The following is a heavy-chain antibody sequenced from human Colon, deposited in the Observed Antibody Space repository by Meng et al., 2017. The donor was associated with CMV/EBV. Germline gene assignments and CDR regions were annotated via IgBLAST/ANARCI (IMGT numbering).Heavy chain of an antibody. Sequence: GESLKISCAASGFTFSDYYMSWIRQAPGKGLEWVSYIVSSGSIIFYADSVKGRFTISRDDAKNSLYLQMNSLRVEDTAVYYCARARVHSSASDFDYWGRGTLVTVSS. CDR3: ARARVHSSASDFDY. V-gene: IGHV3-11*04. J-gene: IGHJ4*02. CDR1: GFTFSDYY. CDR2: IVSSGSII. D-gene: IGHD6-6*01.